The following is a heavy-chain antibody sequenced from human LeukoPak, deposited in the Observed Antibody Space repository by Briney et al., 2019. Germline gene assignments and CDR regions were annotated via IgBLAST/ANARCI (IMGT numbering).Heavy chain of an antibody. V-gene: IGHV1-18*01. CDR1: GYSYITYG. CDR3: ARPYDSSGYYNYYFDN. CDR2: ISAYNRST. Sequence: GASVKVSCKASGYSYITYGISWVRQAPGQGLEWMGWISAYNRSTDYAQNLQGRVTMTTDASTSTAYMEMRSLRSDDTAVYYCARPYDSSGYYNYYFDNWGQGTLVTVSS. D-gene: IGHD3-22*01. J-gene: IGHJ4*02.